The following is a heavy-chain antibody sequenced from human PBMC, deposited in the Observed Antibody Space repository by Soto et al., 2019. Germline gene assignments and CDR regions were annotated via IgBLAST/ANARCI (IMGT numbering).Heavy chain of an antibody. V-gene: IGHV1-69*13. D-gene: IGHD4-4*01. CDR2: TIPIFGTA. CDR3: ASWRTVTKYYFDY. Sequence: SVKVSCKASGGTFSSYAISWVRQAPGQGLEWMGGTIPIFGTANYAQKFQGRVTITADESTSTAYMELSSLRSEDTAVYYCASWRTVTKYYFDYWGQGTLVTVSS. J-gene: IGHJ4*02. CDR1: GGTFSSYA.